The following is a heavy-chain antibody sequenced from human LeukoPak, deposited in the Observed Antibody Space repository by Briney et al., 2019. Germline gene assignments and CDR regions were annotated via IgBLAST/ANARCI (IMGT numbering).Heavy chain of an antibody. CDR3: ARQAKHCSGNSCSALYFDS. CDR2: IYPGDSDT. CDR1: GYTFINYW. J-gene: IGHJ4*02. V-gene: IGHV5-51*01. Sequence: GESLKISCKASGYTFINYWIAWVRQMPEKGLELMGLIYPGDSDTRYSPSFQGHVTISADKSINTAYLQWNSLEASDTATYYCARQAKHCSGNSCSALYFDSWGQGTLVTVSS. D-gene: IGHD2-15*01.